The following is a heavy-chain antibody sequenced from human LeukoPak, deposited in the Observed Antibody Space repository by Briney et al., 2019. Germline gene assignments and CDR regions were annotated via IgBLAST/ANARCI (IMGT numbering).Heavy chain of an antibody. D-gene: IGHD1-26*01. Sequence: GGSLRLSCAASGFTFSSYSMNWVRQAPGKGLEWVAYISASSGAMYYADSVRGRFTITRDDARNSLYLLMNSLRDEDSAVYYCARDAGSYTMGNWFDPWGQGTLVTVSS. CDR1: GFTFSSYS. CDR3: ARDAGSYTMGNWFDP. J-gene: IGHJ5*02. V-gene: IGHV3-48*02. CDR2: ISASSGAM.